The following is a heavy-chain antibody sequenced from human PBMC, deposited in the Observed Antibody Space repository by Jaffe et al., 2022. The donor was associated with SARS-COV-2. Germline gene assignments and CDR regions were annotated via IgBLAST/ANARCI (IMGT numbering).Heavy chain of an antibody. CDR2: TNSDGIT. V-gene: IGHV3-53*01. D-gene: IGHD3-3*01. CDR3: ARLTNFGVVPHDY. CDR1: GFAVSGSF. Sequence: EVQLVESGGGLIQPGGSLRLSCEVSGFAVSGSFMSWVRQAPGKGLEWVSLTNSDGITYYADSLKGRFTISRDNSKNTLYLQMNSLRAEDTAIYSCARLTNFGVVPHDYWGQGTLVTVSS. J-gene: IGHJ4*02.